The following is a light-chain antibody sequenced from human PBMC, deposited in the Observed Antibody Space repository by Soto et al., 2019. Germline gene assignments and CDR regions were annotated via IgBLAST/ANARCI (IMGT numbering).Light chain of an antibody. CDR1: QSVSSS. V-gene: IGKV3-11*01. CDR3: QQRSNWPPEDT. J-gene: IGKJ2*01. Sequence: EIVLTQSPATLSLSPGDRATLSCRASQSVSSSLAWFQQKPGQAPRLLIYDASNRATGIPARFSGSGSGTDFTLTISSLEPEDFAVYYCQQRSNWPPEDTFGQGTKLEIK. CDR2: DAS.